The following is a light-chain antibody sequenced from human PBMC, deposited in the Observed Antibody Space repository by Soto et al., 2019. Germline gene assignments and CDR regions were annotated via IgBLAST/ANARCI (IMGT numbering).Light chain of an antibody. Sequence: EIVLTQSPGTLSLSPGERATLSCRASQSVSSSYLAWYQQKPGQAPRLLIYGASKRATGIPARFSGSGSGTDFILTISSLEPEDFAVFYCQQYGTSEIIFGQGTRLEIK. CDR2: GAS. J-gene: IGKJ5*01. V-gene: IGKV3-20*01. CDR1: QSVSSSY. CDR3: QQYGTSEII.